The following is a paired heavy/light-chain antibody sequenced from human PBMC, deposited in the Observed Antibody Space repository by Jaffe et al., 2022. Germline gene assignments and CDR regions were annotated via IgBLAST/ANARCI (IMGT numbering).Heavy chain of an antibody. CDR3: AKDWVAASGHDAFDM. CDR1: GFTFHNFA. CDR2: ISGAADRT. V-gene: IGHV3-23*01. J-gene: IGHJ3*02. Sequence: EVQLLESGGGLVQPGGSLRLSCAASGFTFHNFAMTWVRQAPGKGLQWVTTISGAADRTYYADSVRGRFTISRDNSKNTLYLQMNSLRADDTALYYCAKDWVAASGHDAFDMWGQGTMVTVSA. D-gene: IGHD6-25*01.
Light chain of an antibody. Sequence: QSALTQPASVSGSPGQSITISCTGTSSDVGSYNLVSWYQHHPGKAPKLMIFEVGKRPPGVSDRFSGSKSGNSASLTISGLQPEDEAEYYCSSYAGSRTFVVFGGGTKLTVL. V-gene: IGLV2-23*02. CDR3: SSYAGSRTFVV. J-gene: IGLJ2*01. CDR2: EVG. CDR1: SSDVGSYNL.